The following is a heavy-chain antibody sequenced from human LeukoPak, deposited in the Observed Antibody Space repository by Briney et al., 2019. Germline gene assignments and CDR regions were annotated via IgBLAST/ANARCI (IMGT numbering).Heavy chain of an antibody. CDR3: ARDKSYGHLDY. CDR2: ISYDGSNK. D-gene: IGHD3-16*01. V-gene: IGHV3-30*03. Sequence: QSGGSLRLSCAASGFTFSSYGMHWVRQAPGKGLEWVAVISYDGSNKYYADSVKGRFTISRDNSKNTLYLQMNSLRAEDTAVYYRARDKSYGHLDYWGQGTLVTVSS. J-gene: IGHJ4*02. CDR1: GFTFSSYG.